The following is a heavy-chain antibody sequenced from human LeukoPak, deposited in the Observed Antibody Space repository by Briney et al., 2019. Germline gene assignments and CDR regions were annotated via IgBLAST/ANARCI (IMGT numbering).Heavy chain of an antibody. CDR2: IIPIFGTA. V-gene: IGHV1-69*01. D-gene: IGHD3-3*01. CDR3: ATTADFWSGYYY. J-gene: IGHJ4*02. CDR1: GGTFSSYA. Sequence: SVKVSCKASGGTFSSYAISWVRQAPGRGLEWMGGIIPIFGTANYAQKFQGRVTITADESTSTAYMELSSLRSEDTAVYYCATTADFWSGYYYWGQGTLVTVSS.